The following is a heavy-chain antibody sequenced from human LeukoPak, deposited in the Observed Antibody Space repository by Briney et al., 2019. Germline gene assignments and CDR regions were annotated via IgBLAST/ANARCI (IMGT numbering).Heavy chain of an antibody. Sequence: SETLSLTCTVSGGSISSYYWSWIRQPPGKGLEWIGYIYYSGSTYYYPSLKSRVTISVDTSKNQFSLRLSSVTAADTAVYYCARRNGYNYDYWGQGTLVTVSS. CDR2: IYYSGST. V-gene: IGHV4-59*08. J-gene: IGHJ4*02. D-gene: IGHD5-18*01. CDR1: GGSISSYY. CDR3: ARRNGYNYDY.